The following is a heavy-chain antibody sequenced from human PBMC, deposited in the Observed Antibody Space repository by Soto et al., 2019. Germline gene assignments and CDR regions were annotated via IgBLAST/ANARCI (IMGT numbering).Heavy chain of an antibody. CDR3: VSHWGG. V-gene: IGHV3-23*01. CDR1: GFTFNTYD. J-gene: IGHJ4*01. Sequence: EVQLLESGGGLVQPGGSLRLSCAASGFTFNTYDMSWVRQAPGTGLEWVSSISTTGETTFYADSVRGRFTISRDNSRNPLFLQMTTLRAAETARYYCVSHWGGWGHGTLVTVSS. D-gene: IGHD2-21*01. CDR2: ISTTGETT.